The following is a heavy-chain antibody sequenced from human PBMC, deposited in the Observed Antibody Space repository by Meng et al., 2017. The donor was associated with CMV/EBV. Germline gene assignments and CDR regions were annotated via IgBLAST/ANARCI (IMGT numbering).Heavy chain of an antibody. V-gene: IGHV1-58*01. CDR2: IVVGSGNT. Sequence: SVKVSCKASGFTFTSSAVQWVRQARGQRLEWIGWIVVGSGNTNYAQKFQERVTITRDMSTSTAYMELSSLRSEDTAVYYCARETPQYSSTWYGGSNWFDPWGQGTLVTVSS. CDR1: GFTFTSSA. J-gene: IGHJ5*02. D-gene: IGHD6-13*01. CDR3: ARETPQYSSTWYGGSNWFDP.